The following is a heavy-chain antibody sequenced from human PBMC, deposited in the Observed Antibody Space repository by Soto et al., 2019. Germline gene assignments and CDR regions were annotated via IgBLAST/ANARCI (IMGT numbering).Heavy chain of an antibody. D-gene: IGHD3-22*01. V-gene: IGHV3-30*02. CDR3: ARGLDYDSSGYYLDF. Sequence: GGSLRRSCAASGFTFSTYGMHWVRQAPGKGLEWVAFIQYHGINKDYADSVKGRFTISRDNSRNTLYLQMNSLRAEDTAVYYCARGLDYDSSGYYLDFWGQGALVHVSS. CDR1: GFTFSTYG. CDR2: IQYHGINK. J-gene: IGHJ4*02.